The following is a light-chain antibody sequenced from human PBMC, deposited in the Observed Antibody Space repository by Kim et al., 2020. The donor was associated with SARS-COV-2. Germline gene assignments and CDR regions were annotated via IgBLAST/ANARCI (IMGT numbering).Light chain of an antibody. V-gene: IGLV1-44*01. CDR3: EAWDDSLNGPV. CDR1: GSNTGRFP. J-gene: IGLJ3*02. Sequence: GKRVSISCSGGGSNTGRFPVNWYQRLPEAAPKLLIDTNNVRPSGVPDRFSGSKSGTTATLVIRGLQSEDEADYYCEAWDDSLNGPVFGGGTKVTVL. CDR2: TNN.